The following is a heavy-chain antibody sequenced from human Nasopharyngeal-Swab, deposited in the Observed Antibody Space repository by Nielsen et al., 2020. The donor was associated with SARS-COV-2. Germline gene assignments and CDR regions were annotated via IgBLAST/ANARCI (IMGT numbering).Heavy chain of an antibody. CDR2: IYHSGST. V-gene: IGHV4-30-2*01. CDR1: GFTFSSYS. Sequence: SCAASGFTFSSYSMNWIRQPPGKGLEWIGYIYHSGSTYYNPSLKSRVTISVDRSKNQFSLKLSSVTAADTAVYYCARGRLVVVPAAISHRWFDPWGQGTLVTVSS. D-gene: IGHD2-2*01. J-gene: IGHJ5*02. CDR3: ARGRLVVVPAAISHRWFDP.